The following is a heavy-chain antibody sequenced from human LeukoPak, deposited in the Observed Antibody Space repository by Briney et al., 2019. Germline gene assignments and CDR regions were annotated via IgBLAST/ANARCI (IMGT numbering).Heavy chain of an antibody. J-gene: IGHJ4*02. CDR1: GLTFSSYA. CDR2: ISGSGGST. V-gene: IGHV3-23*01. CDR3: AKDVFELYDIYDH. Sequence: GGSLRLSCAASGLTFSSYAMSWVRQAPGKGLEWVSAISGSGGSTYYADSVKGRFTISRDNSKNTLYLQMNSLRAEDTAIYYCAKDVFELYDIYDHWGQGTLVTVSS. D-gene: IGHD3-9*01.